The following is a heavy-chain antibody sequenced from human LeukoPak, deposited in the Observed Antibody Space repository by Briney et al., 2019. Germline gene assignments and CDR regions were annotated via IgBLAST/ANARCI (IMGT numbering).Heavy chain of an antibody. J-gene: IGHJ4*02. Sequence: SVKVSCKASGGTFSSYAISWVRQAPGQGLEWMGGIIPIFGTANYAQKFQGRVTITPDESPSTACMELSSLRSEYTAVYYCARGGLKDGYNYVGYWGQGTLVTASS. D-gene: IGHD5-24*01. CDR2: IIPIFGTA. CDR1: GGTFSSYA. CDR3: ARGGLKDGYNYVGY. V-gene: IGHV1-69*13.